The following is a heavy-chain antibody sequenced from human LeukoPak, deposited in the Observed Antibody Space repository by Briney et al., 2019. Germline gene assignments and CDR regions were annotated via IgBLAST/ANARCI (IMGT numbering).Heavy chain of an antibody. J-gene: IGHJ4*02. V-gene: IGHV3-30*03. D-gene: IGHD1-1*01. CDR3: ARSDWNDVGSNY. Sequence: GGSLRLSCAASGFIFSDYAMHWVRQAPGKGLEWVAVISKDAVHEFYGDSVQGRFSISRDNSKTTVFLQMDRLTPDDTGLYYCARSDWNDVGSNYWGQGTPVTVSS. CDR1: GFIFSDYA. CDR2: ISKDAVHE.